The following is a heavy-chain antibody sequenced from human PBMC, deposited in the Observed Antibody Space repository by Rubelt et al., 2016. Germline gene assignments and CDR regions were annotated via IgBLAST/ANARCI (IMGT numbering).Heavy chain of an antibody. CDR3: ARLSSSSGIDY. D-gene: IGHD6-6*01. Sequence: QVQLQQWGAGLLKPSETLSLTCTVSGGSISSYYWSWIRQPPGKGLECIGYIYFSGSTNYNPSLESRVTISVDTSKNQFSLKLGSVTAADTAVYYCARLSSSSGIDYWGQGILVTVSS. CDR1: GGSISSYY. CDR2: IYFSGST. V-gene: IGHV4-59*08. J-gene: IGHJ4*02.